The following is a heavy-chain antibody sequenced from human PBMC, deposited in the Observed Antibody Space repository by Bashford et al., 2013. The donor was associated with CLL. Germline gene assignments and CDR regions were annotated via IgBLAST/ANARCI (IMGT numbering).Heavy chain of an antibody. D-gene: IGHD3-22*01. V-gene: IGHV3-74*01. J-gene: IGHJ4*02. Sequence: WGSLRLSCAASGFTFSSYWMHWVRQAPGKGLVWVSRINSDGSSTSYADSVKGRFTISRDNAKNTLYLQMNSLRAEDTAVYYCARGYYYDSSGYFPIDYWGQGTLVTVSS. CDR1: GFTFSSYW. CDR3: ARGYYYDSSGYFPIDY. CDR2: INSDGSST.